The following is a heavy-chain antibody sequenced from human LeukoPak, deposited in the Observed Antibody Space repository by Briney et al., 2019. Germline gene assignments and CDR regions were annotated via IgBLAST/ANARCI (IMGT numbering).Heavy chain of an antibody. CDR2: ISSSSSYI. V-gene: IGHV3-21*01. CDR1: GLTFSSYS. Sequence: PGGSLRLSCAASGLTFSSYSMNWVRQAPGKGLEWVSSISSSSSYIYYADSVKGRFTISRDNAKNSLYLQMNSLRAEDTAVYYCARDGTYYDSSGYDDQPGYFDYWGQGTLVTVSS. CDR3: ARDGTYYDSSGYDDQPGYFDY. J-gene: IGHJ4*02. D-gene: IGHD3-22*01.